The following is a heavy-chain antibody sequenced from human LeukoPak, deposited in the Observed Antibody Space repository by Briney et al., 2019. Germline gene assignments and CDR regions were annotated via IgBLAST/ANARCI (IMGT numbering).Heavy chain of an antibody. CDR1: RFTFSNFW. J-gene: IGHJ4*02. V-gene: IGHV3-7*01. CDR2: INQDGSVK. Sequence: GGSLRLSCVASRFTFSNFWMIWVRQAPGKGLEWVANINQDGSVKNYVDSVKGRFTISRDNAKNSLYLQMNSLRAEDTAVYYCVRDRSTTTVTRFDSWGQGTLVTVSS. D-gene: IGHD4-17*01. CDR3: VRDRSTTTVTRFDS.